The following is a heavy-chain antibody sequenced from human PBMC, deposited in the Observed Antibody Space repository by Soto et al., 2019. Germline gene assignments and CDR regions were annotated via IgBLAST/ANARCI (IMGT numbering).Heavy chain of an antibody. Sequence: HPGGSLRLSCAASGFTFSSYGMHWVRQAPGKGLEWVAVISYDGSNKYYADSVKGRFTISRDNSKNTLYLQMNSLRAEDTAVYYCAKDSSGWYAALDYWGQGTLVTVSS. D-gene: IGHD6-19*01. J-gene: IGHJ4*02. CDR3: AKDSSGWYAALDY. CDR1: GFTFSSYG. CDR2: ISYDGSNK. V-gene: IGHV3-30*18.